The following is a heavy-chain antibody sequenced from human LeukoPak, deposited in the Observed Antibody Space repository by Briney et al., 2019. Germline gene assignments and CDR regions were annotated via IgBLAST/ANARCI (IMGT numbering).Heavy chain of an antibody. D-gene: IGHD3-9*01. CDR1: GFTFSDYW. Sequence: GGSLRLSCAASGFTFSDYWMQWVRQAPGKGLEWVANIKQDGSKKYYVDSVKGRFTISRDNSKNTLYLQMNNLRAEDTAVYYCAREVTGYYPYFDYWGQGTLVTVSS. V-gene: IGHV3-7*03. CDR2: IKQDGSKK. CDR3: AREVTGYYPYFDY. J-gene: IGHJ4*02.